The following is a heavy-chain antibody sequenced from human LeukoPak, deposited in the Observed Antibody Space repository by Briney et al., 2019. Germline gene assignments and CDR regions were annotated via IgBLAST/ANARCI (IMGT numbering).Heavy chain of an antibody. CDR2: IIPIFGTA. D-gene: IGHD3-22*01. CDR1: GGTFSSYA. V-gene: IGHV1-69*13. J-gene: IGHJ4*02. CDR3: ASTMIVVVSFYYFDY. Sequence: SVKVSCKASGGTFSSYAISWVRQAPGQGLEWMGGIIPIFGTANYAQKFQGRVTITADESTSTAYMELSSLRSEDTAVYYCASTMIVVVSFYYFDYWGQGTLVTVSS.